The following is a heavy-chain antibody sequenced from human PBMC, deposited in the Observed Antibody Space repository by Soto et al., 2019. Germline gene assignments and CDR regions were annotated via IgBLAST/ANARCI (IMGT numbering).Heavy chain of an antibody. CDR1: GGSISSGGYY. D-gene: IGHD3-10*01. J-gene: IGHJ4*02. Sequence: QVQLQESGPGLVKPSQTLSLTCTVSGGSISSGGYYWSWIRQHPGKGLEWIGYIYYSGSTYYNPSITSRVTISVDPSKNQFSLKLSSVTAADTAVYYRARDSLFGDYVDYWGQGTLVTVSS. CDR3: ARDSLFGDYVDY. CDR2: IYYSGST. V-gene: IGHV4-31*03.